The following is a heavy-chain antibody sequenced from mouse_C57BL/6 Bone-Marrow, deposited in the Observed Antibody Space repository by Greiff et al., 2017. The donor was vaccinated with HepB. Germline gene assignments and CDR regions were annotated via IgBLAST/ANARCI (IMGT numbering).Heavy chain of an antibody. J-gene: IGHJ1*03. V-gene: IGHV5-17*01. D-gene: IGHD1-1*01. CDR1: GFTFSDYG. CDR2: ISSGSSTI. CDR3: ARNNYGSRKYFDV. Sequence: EVMLVESGGGLVKPGGSLKLSCAASGFTFSDYGMHWVRQAPEKGLEWVAYISSGSSTIYYADTVKGRFTISRDNAKNTLFLKMTSLRSEDTAMYYCARNNYGSRKYFDVWGTGTTVTVSS.